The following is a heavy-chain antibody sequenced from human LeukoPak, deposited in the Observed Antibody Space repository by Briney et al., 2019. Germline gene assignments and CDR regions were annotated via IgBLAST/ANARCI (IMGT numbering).Heavy chain of an antibody. CDR1: GGSISTRSYY. Sequence: SETLSLTCTVSGGSISTRSYYWGWIRQPPGKGLELIWSIYHSGSTYYNPSLKSRVTISVDTSKNQFSMKLSSVTAADTAVYYCASATYSNGWYGASAEYLQHWGQGTLVSVSS. V-gene: IGHV4-39*07. J-gene: IGHJ1*01. D-gene: IGHD6-19*01. CDR2: IYHSGST. CDR3: ASATYSNGWYGASAEYLQH.